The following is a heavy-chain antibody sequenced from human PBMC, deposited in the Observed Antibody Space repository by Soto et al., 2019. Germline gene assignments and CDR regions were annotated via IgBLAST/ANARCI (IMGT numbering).Heavy chain of an antibody. CDR2: IYYSGST. CDR3: ARDQVPAALLGGFDP. V-gene: IGHV4-59*01. CDR1: GGSISSYY. D-gene: IGHD2-2*01. Sequence: SETLSLTCTVSGGSISSYYWSWIRQPPGKGLEWIGYIYYSGSTNYNPSLKSRVTISVDTSKNQFSLKLSSVTAADTAMYYCARDQVPAALLGGFDPWGHGTMVT. J-gene: IGHJ5*02.